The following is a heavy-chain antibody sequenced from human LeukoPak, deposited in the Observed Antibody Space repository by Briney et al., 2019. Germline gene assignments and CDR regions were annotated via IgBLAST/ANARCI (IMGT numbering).Heavy chain of an antibody. V-gene: IGHV3-53*01. CDR1: GFTSSTAW. J-gene: IGHJ4*02. D-gene: IGHD3-22*01. CDR3: ARVRHYYDSSGLRMYYFDY. CDR2: IYSGGST. Sequence: GALRLSCAASGFTSSTAWMSWVRQAPGKGLEWVSVIYSGGSTYYADSVKGRFTISRDNSKNTLYLQMNSLRAEDTAVYYCARVRHYYDSSGLRMYYFDYWGQGTLVTVSS.